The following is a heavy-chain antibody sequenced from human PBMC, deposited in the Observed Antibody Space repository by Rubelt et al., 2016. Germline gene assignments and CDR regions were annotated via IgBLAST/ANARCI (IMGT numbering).Heavy chain of an antibody. J-gene: IGHJ4*02. CDR2: IYCSGST. V-gene: IGHV4-39*01. CDR3: ARHEAVVPAAIGGLDY. CDR1: GGSVSSSSYY. Sequence: QLQLQESGPGLVKPSETLSLTCTVSGGSVSSSSYYWGWIRQPPGKGLEWIGSIYCSGSTYYNPSLKSRVTISVDTPKNQFSLKLSSVTAADTAVYYCARHEAVVPAAIGGLDYWGQGTLVTVSS. D-gene: IGHD2-2*01.